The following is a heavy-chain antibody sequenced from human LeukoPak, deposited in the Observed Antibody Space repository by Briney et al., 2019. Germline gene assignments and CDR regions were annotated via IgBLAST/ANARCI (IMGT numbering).Heavy chain of an antibody. Sequence: PGGSLRLSCAASGFTFSSYWMHWVRQAPRKGLVWVSHINTDGSSTTYADSVKGRFTISRDNAKNTLYLQMNSLRAEDTAVYYCARSGGSSSLGYWGQGTLVTVSS. CDR3: ARSGGSSSLGY. D-gene: IGHD6-6*01. J-gene: IGHJ4*02. CDR1: GFTFSSYW. CDR2: INTDGSST. V-gene: IGHV3-74*01.